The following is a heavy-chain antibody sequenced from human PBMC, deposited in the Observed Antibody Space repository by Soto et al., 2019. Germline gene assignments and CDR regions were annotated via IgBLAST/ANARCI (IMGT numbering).Heavy chain of an antibody. CDR2: ISYDGSNK. V-gene: IGHV3-30-3*01. J-gene: IGHJ4*02. D-gene: IGHD2-15*01. CDR1: GFTLSSYA. Sequence: QVQLVESGGGGCHPGRSLLLSCAASGFTLSSYAMHWVRHATGTGLEWVAVISYDGSNKYYADSVKGRVTSSRDNAKNTLYLQMNSRRAEDTAVYYGARDYCSGGSCYSPYYFDYWGQGALVTGSS. CDR3: ARDYCSGGSCYSPYYFDY.